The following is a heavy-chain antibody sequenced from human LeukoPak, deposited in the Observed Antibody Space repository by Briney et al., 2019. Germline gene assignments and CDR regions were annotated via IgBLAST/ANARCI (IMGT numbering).Heavy chain of an antibody. D-gene: IGHD2-15*01. Sequence: GGSLRLSCAASGFTFSSYAMSWVRQAPGKGLEWVSAISGSGGSTYYADSVKGRFTISRDNSKNTLFLQMNNLRAEDTAVYYCAKDPRLVVLRALYFDYWGQGTVVTVSS. V-gene: IGHV3-23*01. CDR3: AKDPRLVVLRALYFDY. CDR1: GFTFSSYA. J-gene: IGHJ4*02. CDR2: ISGSGGST.